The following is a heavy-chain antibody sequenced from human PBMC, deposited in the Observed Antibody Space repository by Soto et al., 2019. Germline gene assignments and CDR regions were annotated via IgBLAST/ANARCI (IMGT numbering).Heavy chain of an antibody. D-gene: IGHD2-15*01. CDR1: GGSISSSNW. CDR2: IYRSGST. Sequence: SETLSLTCAVSGGSISSSNWWSWVRQPPGKGPEWIGEIYRSGSTNCNPSLKSRVTISVDKSKNQFSLKLSSVTAADTAVYYCARISIGGYCSGGSRYPRGYFDYWGQGTLVTVSS. J-gene: IGHJ4*02. V-gene: IGHV4-4*02. CDR3: ARISIGGYCSGGSRYPRGYFDY.